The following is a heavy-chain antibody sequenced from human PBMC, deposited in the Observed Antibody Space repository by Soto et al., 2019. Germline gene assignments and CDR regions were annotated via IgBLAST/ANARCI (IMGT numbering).Heavy chain of an antibody. V-gene: IGHV4-59*01. J-gene: IGHJ4*02. CDR3: ARRWGGTFDY. CDR2: IYYSGST. D-gene: IGHD2-21*01. CDR1: GGSISSYY. Sequence: QVQLQESGAGLVKPSETLSLTCTVSGGSISSYYWSWIRQPPGKGLEWIGYIYYSGSTNDNPSLKSRVTISVDTSKNQFSLKLSSVTAADTAVYYCARRWGGTFDYWGQGTLVTVSS.